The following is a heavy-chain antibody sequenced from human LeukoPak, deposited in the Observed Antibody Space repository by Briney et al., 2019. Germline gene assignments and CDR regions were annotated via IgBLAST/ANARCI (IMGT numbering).Heavy chain of an antibody. CDR2: IKQDGSEK. D-gene: IGHD4-23*01. J-gene: IGHJ2*01. V-gene: IGHV3-7*01. Sequence: GGSLRLSCAASGFTFSSYWMSWVRQAPGKGLEWVANIKQDGSEKYYVDSVKGRFTISRDNAKNTLYLQMNSLRAEDTAVYYCARYYGGTYWYFDLWGRGTLVTVSS. CDR3: ARYYGGTYWYFDL. CDR1: GFTFSSYW.